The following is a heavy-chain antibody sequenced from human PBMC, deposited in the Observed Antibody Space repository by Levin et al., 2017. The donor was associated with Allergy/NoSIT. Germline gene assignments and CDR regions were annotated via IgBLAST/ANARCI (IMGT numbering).Heavy chain of an antibody. J-gene: IGHJ4*02. Sequence: SQTLSLTCTVSDDSIGSSPYFWGWIRQPPGTGLEWIGSISDSGSTYYSLSLKSRVTISKDTSKNQLSLRLNSVTAADTALYYCARGTRTGTKRIDYWGQGTLVTVSS. CDR3: ARGTRTGTKRIDY. D-gene: IGHD1-1*01. CDR2: ISDSGST. CDR1: DDSIGSSPYF. V-gene: IGHV4-39*07.